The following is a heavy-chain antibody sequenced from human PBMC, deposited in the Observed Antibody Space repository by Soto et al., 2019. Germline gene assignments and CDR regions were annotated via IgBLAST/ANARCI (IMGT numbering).Heavy chain of an antibody. J-gene: IGHJ3*02. V-gene: IGHV1-69*01. D-gene: IGHD7-27*01. CDR2: ITPIAETT. CDR1: GGPFTRYA. Sequence: QAQLVQSGAEVRKPGSSVRVSCRASGGPFTRYAVSWVRQAPGQGLEWIGGITPIAETTNYAQKFRGRLSITADESTDTVHMELRRLTSDDTAVYFCARRVAPGQTADPYAFDIWGQGSRVTVSS. CDR3: ARRVAPGQTADPYAFDI.